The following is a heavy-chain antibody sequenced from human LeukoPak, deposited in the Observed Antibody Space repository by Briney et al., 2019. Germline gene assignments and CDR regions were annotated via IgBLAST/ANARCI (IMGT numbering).Heavy chain of an antibody. CDR2: INPNSGGT. D-gene: IGHD6-19*01. Sequence: ASVKVSCKASGYTFTGYYIHWVRQPPAQGLEWMGWINPNSGGTNYAQKSQGRVNMTRDTSIGTAYMQLSRLRSDDTAVYYCARSPRRGQQWRILYFDYWGQGTLVTVS. CDR3: ARSPRRGQQWRILYFDY. V-gene: IGHV1-2*02. J-gene: IGHJ4*02. CDR1: GYTFTGYY.